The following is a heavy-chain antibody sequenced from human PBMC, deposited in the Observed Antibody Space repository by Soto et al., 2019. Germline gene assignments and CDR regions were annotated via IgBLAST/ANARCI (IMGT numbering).Heavy chain of an antibody. Sequence: QVQLVESGGGVVQPGRSLRLSCAASGFTFSSYGMHWFRQAPGKGLEWVAVISYDGSNKYYADSVKGRFTISRDNSKNTLYRQMNSLRAEDTAVYYCAKDQRDSSSWYGSYYYYYYGMDVWGQGTTVTVSS. CDR1: GFTFSSYG. D-gene: IGHD6-13*01. J-gene: IGHJ6*02. CDR2: ISYDGSNK. V-gene: IGHV3-30*18. CDR3: AKDQRDSSSWYGSYYYYYYGMDV.